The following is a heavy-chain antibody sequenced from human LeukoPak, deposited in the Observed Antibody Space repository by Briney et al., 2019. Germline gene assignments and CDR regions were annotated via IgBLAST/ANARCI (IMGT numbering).Heavy chain of an antibody. J-gene: IGHJ2*01. D-gene: IGHD6-13*01. V-gene: IGHV3-7*01. CDR2: IKQDGSEK. Sequence: TGGSLRLSCAASGFTFSSYWMSWVRQAPGKGLEWVANIKQDGSEKYYVDSVKGRFTVSRDNAKNSLYLQMNSLRAEDTAVYYCARATAMIAAGSFDLWGRGTLVTVSS. CDR3: ARATAMIAAGSFDL. CDR1: GFTFSSYW.